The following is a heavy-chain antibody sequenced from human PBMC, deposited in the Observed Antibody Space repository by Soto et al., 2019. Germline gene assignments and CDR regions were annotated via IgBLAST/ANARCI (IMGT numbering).Heavy chain of an antibody. CDR1: GYSLSELA. CDR2: FDPEEGET. Sequence: QVQLVQSGAEVKKPGASVRVSCKVFGYSLSELAIQWVRQAPGKGLEWMGGFDPEEGETIHAQTFQGRVIMTDDTSTDTAFMEFPSLRTEDTAIYYCAAIIYYQLLFEYWGQGTLVTVSS. J-gene: IGHJ4*02. CDR3: AAIIYYQLLFEY. V-gene: IGHV1-24*01. D-gene: IGHD2-2*01.